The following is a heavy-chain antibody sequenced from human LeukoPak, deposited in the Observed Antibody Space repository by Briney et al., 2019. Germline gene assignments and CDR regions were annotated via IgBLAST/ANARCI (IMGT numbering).Heavy chain of an antibody. J-gene: IGHJ4*02. CDR3: ASEYCSGGNCYFDY. D-gene: IGHD2-15*01. CDR1: EYSFATYW. Sequence: GESLKISCKGSEYSFATYWIGWVRQMPGQGLEWMGIIFPGDSDTRYSPSFQGQVTISADKSISTAYLQWSSLKAPDTAIYYCASEYCSGGNCYFDYWGQGTLVTVSS. V-gene: IGHV5-51*01. CDR2: IFPGDSDT.